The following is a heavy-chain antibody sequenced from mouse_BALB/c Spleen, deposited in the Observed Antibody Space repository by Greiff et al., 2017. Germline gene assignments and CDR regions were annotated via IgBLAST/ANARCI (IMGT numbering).Heavy chain of an antibody. CDR2: ISSGGSYT. Sequence: EVQRVESGGDLVKPGGSLKLSCAASGFTFSSYGMSWVRQTPDKRLEWVATISSGGSYTYYPDSLKGRCTISRDNAKNTLYLQMSSLKSEDTAMYYCAIHDWDGAMDYWGQGTTVTVSS. J-gene: IGHJ4*01. CDR3: AIHDWDGAMDY. V-gene: IGHV5-6*01. D-gene: IGHD4-1*01. CDR1: GFTFSSYG.